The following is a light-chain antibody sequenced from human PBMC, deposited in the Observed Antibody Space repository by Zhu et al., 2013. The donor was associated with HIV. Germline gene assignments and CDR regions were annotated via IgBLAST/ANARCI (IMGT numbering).Light chain of an antibody. J-gene: IGKJ4*01. CDR1: QSVLYRSNNKNY. CDR2: WAS. Sequence: DIVMTQSPDSLAVSLGERATINCKSSQSVLYRSNNKNYLAWYQQKPGQPPKLLIYWASTRESGVPDRFSGSGSGTDFTLTISRLETEDFGVYYCQQYGSSPLTFGGGTTMEIK. V-gene: IGKV4-1*01. CDR3: QQYGSSPLT.